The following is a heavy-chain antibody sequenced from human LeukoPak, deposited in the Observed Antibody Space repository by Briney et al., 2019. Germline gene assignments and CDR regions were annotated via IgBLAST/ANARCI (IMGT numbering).Heavy chain of an antibody. CDR2: INSDGSSR. CDR1: GFTFSNYW. V-gene: IGHV3-74*01. J-gene: IGHJ4*02. CDR3: ASASSHRIAAGGDY. D-gene: IGHD6-13*01. Sequence: PGGSLRLSCAASGFTFSNYWMHWVRQAPGKELVWVSRINSDGSSRNYADSVKGRFTISRDNAKNTLYLQMSSLRAEDTAVYYCASASSHRIAAGGDYWGQGTLVTVSS.